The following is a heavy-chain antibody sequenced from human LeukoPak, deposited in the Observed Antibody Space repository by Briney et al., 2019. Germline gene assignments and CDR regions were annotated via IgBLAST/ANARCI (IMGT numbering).Heavy chain of an antibody. CDR1: GGSISSGSYY. J-gene: IGHJ4*02. CDR3: ARDQTVGGGDTGEY. Sequence: PSETLSLTCTVSGGSISSGSYYWSWVRQAPGKGLEWVSVIYSDGTTSYADSVKGRFTISRDNSKNALYLQMNSLRAEDTAVYYCARDQTVGGGDTGEYWGQGTLVTVSS. V-gene: IGHV3-66*01. D-gene: IGHD1-14*01. CDR2: IYSDGTT.